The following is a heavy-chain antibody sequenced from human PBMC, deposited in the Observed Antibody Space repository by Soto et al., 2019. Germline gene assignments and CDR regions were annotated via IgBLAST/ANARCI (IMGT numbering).Heavy chain of an antibody. CDR1: GGSISSYY. D-gene: IGHD3-22*01. V-gene: IGHV4-59*08. CDR3: ARHPSRRYYDSSGYYYPLGYVMDV. CDR2: IYYSGST. Sequence: SETLSLTCTVSGGSISSYYWSWIRQPPGKGLEWIGYIYYSGSTNYNPSLKSRVTISVDTSKNQFSLKLSSVTAADTAVYYCARHPSRRYYDSSGYYYPLGYVMDVWGQGTTVTVS. J-gene: IGHJ6*02.